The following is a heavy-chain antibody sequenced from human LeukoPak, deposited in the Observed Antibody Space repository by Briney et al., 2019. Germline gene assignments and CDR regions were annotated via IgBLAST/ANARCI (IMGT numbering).Heavy chain of an antibody. CDR2: ISYDGSNK. Sequence: GGSLRLSCAASGFTLSSYGMHWVRQAPGKGLEWVAVISYDGSNKYYADSVKGRFTISRDNSKNTLYLQMNSLRAEDTAVYYCAKDQGPKRDGYTNFDYWGQGTLVTVSS. J-gene: IGHJ4*02. V-gene: IGHV3-30*18. D-gene: IGHD5-24*01. CDR1: GFTLSSYG. CDR3: AKDQGPKRDGYTNFDY.